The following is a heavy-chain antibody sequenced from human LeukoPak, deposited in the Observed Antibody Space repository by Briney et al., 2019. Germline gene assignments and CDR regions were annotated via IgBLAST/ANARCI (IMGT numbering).Heavy chain of an antibody. CDR1: GYSVSSGYY. J-gene: IGHJ5*02. CDR2: IYHSGRT. D-gene: IGHD3-10*01. V-gene: IGHV4-38-2*02. CDR3: AGRIVWFGELFRRHQNVIWFDP. Sequence: KPSETLSLTCTVSGYSVSSGYYWGWIRQPPGKGLEWIGSIYHSGRTFYNPPLKSRVTISVDTSKNQFSLKLSSVTAADTAVYYCAGRIVWFGELFRRHQNVIWFDPWGQGTLVTVSS.